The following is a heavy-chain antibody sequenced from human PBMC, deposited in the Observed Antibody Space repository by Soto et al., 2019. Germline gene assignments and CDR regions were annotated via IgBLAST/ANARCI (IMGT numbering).Heavy chain of an antibody. V-gene: IGHV1-69*12. CDR1: GGTFSSYA. Sequence: QVQLVQSGAEVKKPGSSVKVSCKASGGTFSSYAISWVRQAPGQGLEWMGGIIPIFGTANYAQKFQGRVTITADESTSTANMELSSLRSEDTAVYYCAREGVCSGGSCYRYWGQGTLVTVSS. D-gene: IGHD2-15*01. J-gene: IGHJ4*02. CDR2: IIPIFGTA. CDR3: AREGVCSGGSCYRY.